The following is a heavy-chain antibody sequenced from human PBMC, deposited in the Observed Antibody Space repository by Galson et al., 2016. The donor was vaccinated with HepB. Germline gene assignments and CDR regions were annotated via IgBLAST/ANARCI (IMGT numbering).Heavy chain of an antibody. CDR1: GGSIRSISYY. J-gene: IGHJ4*02. CDR3: ARRQANYNLLTDTTSPFDY. Sequence: SETLSLTCTVSGGSIRSISYYWGWIRQSPGKGLEWIGSIYYSGRTYYNPSLESRVTISVDTSRNQFSLKLSSVTAPDTAVYYCARRQANYNLLTDTTSPFDYWGQGTLVTVSS. D-gene: IGHD3-9*01. V-gene: IGHV4-39*01. CDR2: IYYSGRT.